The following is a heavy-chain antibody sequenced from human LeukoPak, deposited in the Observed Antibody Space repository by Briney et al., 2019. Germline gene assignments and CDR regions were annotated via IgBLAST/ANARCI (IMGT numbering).Heavy chain of an antibody. Sequence: ASVKVSCTVSGYTLTEIFMHWVGQAPGQGLGWMGGFDAEDGETIYAKKFQGRVTMTEDTSTDTAYMELSSLRSQDTAVYYCATDPLLGKYDSSAYLDYWGQGTLVTVSS. CDR2: FDAEDGET. CDR3: ATDPLLGKYDSSAYLDY. D-gene: IGHD3-22*01. CDR1: GYTLTEIF. J-gene: IGHJ4*02. V-gene: IGHV1-24*01.